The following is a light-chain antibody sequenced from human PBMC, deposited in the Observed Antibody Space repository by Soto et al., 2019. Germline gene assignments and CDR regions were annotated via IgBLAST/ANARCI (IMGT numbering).Light chain of an antibody. CDR1: QTISTY. Sequence: DIQMTQSPSPLSASVGDRVTITCRASQTISTYLNWYQQKPGKAPKLLIYGASSLQSGVPSRFSGSGSGTDFTLTISSLQPEDFGTYYCQQSFSTPRTFCQGTKVEIK. CDR3: QQSFSTPRT. V-gene: IGKV1-39*01. CDR2: GAS. J-gene: IGKJ1*01.